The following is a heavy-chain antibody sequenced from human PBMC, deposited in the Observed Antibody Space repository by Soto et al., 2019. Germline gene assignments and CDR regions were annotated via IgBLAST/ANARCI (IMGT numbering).Heavy chain of an antibody. CDR2: ISHSGST. Sequence: SETLSRTCTVSGGSISSAAYYWSWILQHPGKGLEWIGYISHSGSTYYTPSLKSRVIISADTSKNQFSLNLTSVTAADTAVYYCAREYTYGSNFFDCWGQGALVTVSS. CDR1: GGSISSAAYY. V-gene: IGHV4-31*03. D-gene: IGHD5-18*01. CDR3: AREYTYGSNFFDC. J-gene: IGHJ4*02.